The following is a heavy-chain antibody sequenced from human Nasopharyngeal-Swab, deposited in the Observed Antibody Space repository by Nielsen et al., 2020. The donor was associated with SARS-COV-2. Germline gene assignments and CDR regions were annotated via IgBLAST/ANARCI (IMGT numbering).Heavy chain of an antibody. J-gene: IGHJ4*02. V-gene: IGHV7-4-1*02. CDR3: ARGSFSSSARFDS. CDR2: IHPNIGNP. CDR1: GYTFTTYA. Sequence: ASVKVSCKASGYTFTTYAMNWVRQAPGQGLEWMGWIHPNIGNPTFAPGFTGRFVFSVDTSVSTSYLEINSLKPEDSAVYYCARGSFSSSARFDSWGQGTLVTVSS. D-gene: IGHD6-6*01.